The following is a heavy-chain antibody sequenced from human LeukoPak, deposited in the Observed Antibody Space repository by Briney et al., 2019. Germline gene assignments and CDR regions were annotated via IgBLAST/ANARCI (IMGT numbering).Heavy chain of an antibody. Sequence: PSETLSLTCTVSGGSISSYYWSWIRQPAGKGLEWIGRIYTSGSTNYNPSLKSRVTMSVDTSKNQFSLKLSSVTAADTAVYYCARGPPDYSGSGSYLSFDYWGQGTLVTVSS. D-gene: IGHD3-10*01. CDR1: GGSISSYY. CDR3: ARGPPDYSGSGSYLSFDY. CDR2: IYTSGST. V-gene: IGHV4-4*07. J-gene: IGHJ4*02.